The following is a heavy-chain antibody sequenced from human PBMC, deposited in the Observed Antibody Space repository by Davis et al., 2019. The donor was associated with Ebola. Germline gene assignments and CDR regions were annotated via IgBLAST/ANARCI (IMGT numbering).Heavy chain of an antibody. Sequence: SETLSLTCTVSGGSISAYYWTWIRQPPGKRLEWIGYIYYSGSTKYNPSLRSRVTISVDTSKNQFSLKLSSVTAADTAVYYCAKDHYDSSGFLASHWGQGTLVTVSS. J-gene: IGHJ4*02. D-gene: IGHD3-22*01. CDR1: GGSISAYY. CDR2: IYYSGST. V-gene: IGHV4-59*01. CDR3: AKDHYDSSGFLASH.